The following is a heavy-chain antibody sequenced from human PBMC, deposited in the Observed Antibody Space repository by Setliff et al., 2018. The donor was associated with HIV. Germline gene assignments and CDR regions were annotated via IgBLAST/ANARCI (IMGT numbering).Heavy chain of an antibody. J-gene: IGHJ5*02. CDR3: ARVPVAGANWFDP. CDR2: VSQSGST. V-gene: IGHV4-39*01. D-gene: IGHD2-21*01. CDR1: GVSINRTDHY. Sequence: SEILSLTCSVSGVSINRTDHYWGWIRQSPGKRLEWIGSVSQSGSTYYNPSLKSRITISVDRSKNLFSLKLISVTAADQGVYYCARVPVAGANWFDPWGLGTLVTVSS.